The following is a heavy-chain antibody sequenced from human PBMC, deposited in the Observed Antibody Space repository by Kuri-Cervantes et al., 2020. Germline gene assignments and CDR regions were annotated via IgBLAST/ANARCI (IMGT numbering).Heavy chain of an antibody. V-gene: IGHV3-23*01. CDR1: GFTFDSHA. CDR2: IGRLGGGI. Sequence: GGSLRLSCAASGFTFDSHAMSWVRQPPGKGLEWVSGIGRLGGGIYYADSVKGRFTVSRGNSKNTLYLQMNSLRAEDTAVYYCASPGYCTNGVCYAWGYYYYGMDVWGQGTTVTVSS. J-gene: IGHJ6*02. CDR3: ASPGYCTNGVCYAWGYYYYGMDV. D-gene: IGHD2-8*01.